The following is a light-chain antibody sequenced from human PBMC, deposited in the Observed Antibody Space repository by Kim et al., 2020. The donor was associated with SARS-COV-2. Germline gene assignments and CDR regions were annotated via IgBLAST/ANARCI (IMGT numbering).Light chain of an antibody. CDR2: GAS. V-gene: IGKV3-15*01. CDR1: QTVSSN. J-gene: IGKJ2*01. CDR3: QQYNNWPPMYT. Sequence: SPGERATLSCRASQTVSSNLAWYRQKPGQAPRLLIYGASTRATGIPARFSGSGSGTEFTLTIGSLQSEDFAVYYCQQYNNWPPMYTFGQGTKLEI.